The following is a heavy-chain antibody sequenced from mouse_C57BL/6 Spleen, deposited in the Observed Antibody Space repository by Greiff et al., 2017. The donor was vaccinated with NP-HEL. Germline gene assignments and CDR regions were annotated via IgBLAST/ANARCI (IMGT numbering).Heavy chain of an antibody. CDR3: ARSLGGDY. V-gene: IGHV1-50*01. CDR2: IDPSDSYT. Sequence: QVQLQQPGAELVKPGASVKLSCKASGYTFTSYWMQWVKQRPGQGLEWIGEIDPSDSYTNYNQKFKGKATLTVDTSSSTAYMQLSSLTSDDSAVYYCARSLGGDYWGQGTTLTVSS. D-gene: IGHD4-1*01. CDR1: GYTFTSYW. J-gene: IGHJ2*01.